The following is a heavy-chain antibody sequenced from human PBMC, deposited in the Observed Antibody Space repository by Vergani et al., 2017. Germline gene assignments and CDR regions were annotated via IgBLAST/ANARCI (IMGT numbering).Heavy chain of an antibody. D-gene: IGHD3-10*01. CDR2: IRYDGSNK. Sequence: QVQLVESGGGVAQPGGSLRLSCAASGFTFSSYGMHWVRQAPGKGLEWVAFIRYDGSNKYYADSVKGRFTISRDNSKNTLYLQMNSLRAEDTAVYYCAKDLHYYGSGSYFSAHFDYWGQGTLVTVSS. CDR1: GFTFSSYG. J-gene: IGHJ4*02. CDR3: AKDLHYYGSGSYFSAHFDY. V-gene: IGHV3-30*02.